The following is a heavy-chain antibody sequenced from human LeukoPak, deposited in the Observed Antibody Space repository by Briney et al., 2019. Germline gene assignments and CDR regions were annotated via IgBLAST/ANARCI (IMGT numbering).Heavy chain of an antibody. Sequence: PSETLSLTCSVSGGSISSRNHYWGWIRQPPGKGLEWIGSIFYTGNTYYNPSLRSRVTMSVDRSKNQFSLKLSSVTAADTAVYYCARGGATVTQGWFDPWGQGTLVTVSS. CDR3: ARGGATVTQGWFDP. D-gene: IGHD4-17*01. J-gene: IGHJ5*02. CDR2: IFYTGNT. CDR1: GGSISSRNHY. V-gene: IGHV4-39*07.